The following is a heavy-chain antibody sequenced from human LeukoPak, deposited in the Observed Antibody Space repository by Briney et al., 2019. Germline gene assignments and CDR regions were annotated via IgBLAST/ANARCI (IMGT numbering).Heavy chain of an antibody. D-gene: IGHD2-21*02. CDR3: ARNGAPVVTAITPHYYYMDV. Sequence: GGSLRLSCAASGFTFSNHWMSWVRQAPGKGLEWVGNIKQDGSEKYYVDSVKGRFTISRDNARNSLYLQMNSLRAEDTAVYYCARNGAPVVTAITPHYYYMDVWGKGTTVTVSS. CDR2: IKQDGSEK. V-gene: IGHV3-7*01. CDR1: GFTFSNHW. J-gene: IGHJ6*03.